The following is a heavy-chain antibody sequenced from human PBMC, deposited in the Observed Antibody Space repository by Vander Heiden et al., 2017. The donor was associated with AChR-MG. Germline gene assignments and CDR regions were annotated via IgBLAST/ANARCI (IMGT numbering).Heavy chain of an antibody. CDR2: IYRGGST. V-gene: IGHV3-53*01. J-gene: IGHJ3*02. Sequence: EVQRVAPGGGLLQPGGSLRVPCAASGFTVSSNPMSAVRQAPGKGLEWVSVIYRGGSTYYADSVRGRFTIFRDNSKNTMYLQMNSLRAEDTAVYYCARGFREFNVFDIWGQGTMVTV. D-gene: IGHD3-10*01. CDR3: ARGFREFNVFDI. CDR1: GFTVSSNP.